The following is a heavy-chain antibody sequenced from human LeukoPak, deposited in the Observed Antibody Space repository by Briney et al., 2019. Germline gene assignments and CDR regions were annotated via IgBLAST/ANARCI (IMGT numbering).Heavy chain of an antibody. CDR2: TYYRSKWYN. Sequence: SPTLSLTCAISGDSVSSNSVAWNWIRQSPSRGLEWLGRTYYRSKWYNDYTVSVKSRITINPDTSKNQFSLQMNSVTAEDTAVYYCAGGGYCSGGNCYFDYWGQGTLVTVSS. CDR1: GDSVSSNSVA. D-gene: IGHD2-15*01. V-gene: IGHV6-1*01. J-gene: IGHJ4*02. CDR3: AGGGYCSGGNCYFDY.